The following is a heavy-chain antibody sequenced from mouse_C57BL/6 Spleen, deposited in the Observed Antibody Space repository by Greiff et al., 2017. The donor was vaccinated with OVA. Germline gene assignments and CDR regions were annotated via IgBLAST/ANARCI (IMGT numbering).Heavy chain of an antibody. CDR3: ARTGTTAVAKGYFDV. Sequence: VQLKQSRPVLVKPGPSVKISCKASGFTFTDYYMHWVKQSHGKSLEWIGLVYPYNGGTSYNQKFKGKATLTVDTSSSTAYMELNRLTSEDSAVYYCARTGTTAVAKGYFDVWGTGTTVTVSS. CDR2: VYPYNGGT. CDR1: GFTFTDYY. J-gene: IGHJ1*03. V-gene: IGHV1-36*01. D-gene: IGHD1-1*01.